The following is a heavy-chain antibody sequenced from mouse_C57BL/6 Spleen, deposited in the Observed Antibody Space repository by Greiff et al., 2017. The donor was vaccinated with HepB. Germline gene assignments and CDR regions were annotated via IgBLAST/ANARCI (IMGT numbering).Heavy chain of an antibody. Sequence: VQLQQSGAELVKPGASVKISCKASGYAFSSYWMNWVKQRPGKGLEWIGQIYPGDGDTNYNGKFKGKATLTADKSSSTAYMQLSSLTSEDSAVYFCARSGSWDFFDYWGQGTTLTVSS. J-gene: IGHJ2*01. V-gene: IGHV1-80*01. CDR2: IYPGDGDT. D-gene: IGHD3-1*01. CDR1: GYAFSSYW. CDR3: ARSGSWDFFDY.